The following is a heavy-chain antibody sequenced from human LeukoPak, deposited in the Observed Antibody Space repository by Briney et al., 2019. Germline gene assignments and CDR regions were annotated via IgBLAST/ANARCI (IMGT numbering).Heavy chain of an antibody. CDR1: GFTFSNEA. CDR2: ISLGGGTT. CDR3: TKVRSGSSNWALRIFDY. V-gene: IGHV3-23*01. D-gene: IGHD4-11*01. J-gene: IGHJ4*02. Sequence: GGSLRFSCAVSGFTFSNEAMGWVRQLRGGGLEWVSTISLGGGTTYYAESMKGRFTISRDNSKSTLYLEMNSLRVEDTAVYYCTKVRSGSSNWALRIFDYWGQGALVTVS.